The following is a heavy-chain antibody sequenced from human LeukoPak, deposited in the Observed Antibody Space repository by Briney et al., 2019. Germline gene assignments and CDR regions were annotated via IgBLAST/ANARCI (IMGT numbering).Heavy chain of an antibody. J-gene: IGHJ4*02. Sequence: GGSLRLSCAASGFTFSNYGMNWVRQAPGKGLEWVSGIRGSGETTYYAESVKGRFIIQRDNSKNTLYLQMNSLRAEDTAVYYCAKVVVVPAATTKTYYFDFWGQGTLVTVSS. D-gene: IGHD2-2*01. V-gene: IGHV3-23*01. CDR1: GFTFSNYG. CDR2: IRGSGETT. CDR3: AKVVVVPAATTKTYYFDF.